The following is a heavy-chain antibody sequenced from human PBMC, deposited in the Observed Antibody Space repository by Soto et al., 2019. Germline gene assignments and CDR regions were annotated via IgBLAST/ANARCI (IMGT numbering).Heavy chain of an antibody. D-gene: IGHD3-10*02. CDR1: GFTFTRYS. Sequence: PGGSLRLSCAASGFTFTRYSMNWVRQAPGKGLEWVSSISSTTNYIYYGDSMKGRFTISRDNAKNTVYLEMNSLRAEDTAVYYCAREAFTMIGGTGMDVWGQGTTVTVSS. V-gene: IGHV3-21*01. CDR3: AREAFTMIGGTGMDV. J-gene: IGHJ6*02. CDR2: ISSTTNYI.